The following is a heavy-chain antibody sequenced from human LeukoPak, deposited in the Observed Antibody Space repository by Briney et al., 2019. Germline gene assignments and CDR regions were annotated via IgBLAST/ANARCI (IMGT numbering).Heavy chain of an antibody. CDR2: INPSGGGT. Sequence: GASVKVSCKASGYTFTSYYMHWVRQAPGQGLEWMGIINPSGGGTSYAQKFQGRVTMTRDTSTSTVYMELSSLRSEDTAVYYCARIDDSSGYSSDFDYWGQGTLVTVSS. J-gene: IGHJ4*02. CDR3: ARIDDSSGYSSDFDY. D-gene: IGHD3-22*01. V-gene: IGHV1-46*01. CDR1: GYTFTSYY.